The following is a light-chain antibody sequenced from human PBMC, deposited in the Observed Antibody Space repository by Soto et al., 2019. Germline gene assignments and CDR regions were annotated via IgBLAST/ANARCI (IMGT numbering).Light chain of an antibody. CDR2: EVS. CDR3: RSPGATNPFYV. CDR1: SSDVGGYNY. Sequence: QSVLTQPASVSGSPGQSITISCTGTSSDVGGYNYVSWYQQHPGKAPKLIIHEVSNRPSGVSNRFSGSKSGNTASLTISGLQAEDDADYYCRSPGATNPFYVCGRETKVTVL. V-gene: IGLV2-14*01. J-gene: IGLJ1*01.